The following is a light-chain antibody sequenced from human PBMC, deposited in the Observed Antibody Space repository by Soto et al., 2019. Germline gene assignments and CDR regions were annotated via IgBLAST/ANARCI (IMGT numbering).Light chain of an antibody. V-gene: IGKV1-27*01. J-gene: IGKJ3*01. Sequence: DIQMTQSPSSLSASVGDRVTITCRASQGISNYLAWYQQKPGKVPKLLIYAASTLQSGVPSRFSGSGSGTDFTLTISSLQPEDVATYYCQKYNSAHSFTFGPGTKVDIK. CDR1: QGISNY. CDR2: AAS. CDR3: QKYNSAHSFT.